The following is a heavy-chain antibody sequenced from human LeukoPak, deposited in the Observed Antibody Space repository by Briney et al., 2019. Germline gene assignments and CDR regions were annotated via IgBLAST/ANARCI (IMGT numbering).Heavy chain of an antibody. CDR1: GFLLSTSGVG. Sequence: SGPTLVKPTQTLTLTCTFSGFLLSTSGVGVGWIRQPPGKALEWLALIYWDDDKRYSQSLKSRLTITKDTSKNQVVLTMTNMDPVDTATYYCEHRGYSPNGNWFDPWGQGTLVTVSS. CDR3: EHRGYSPNGNWFDP. D-gene: IGHD5-18*01. V-gene: IGHV2-5*02. J-gene: IGHJ5*02. CDR2: IYWDDDK.